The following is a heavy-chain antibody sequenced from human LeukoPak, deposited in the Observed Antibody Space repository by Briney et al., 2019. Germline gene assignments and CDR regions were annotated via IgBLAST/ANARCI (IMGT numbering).Heavy chain of an antibody. V-gene: IGHV3-30*02. J-gene: IGHJ4*02. CDR3: AKPPGGRSADYDILTGSD. D-gene: IGHD3-9*01. CDR2: IRYDGSNK. CDR1: GFTFSSYG. Sequence: GGSLRLSCAASGFTFSSYGMHWVRQAPGKGLEWVAFIRYDGSNKYYADSVKGRFTISRDNSKNTLYLQMNSLRAEDTAVYYCAKPPGGRSADYDILTGSDWGQGTLVTVSS.